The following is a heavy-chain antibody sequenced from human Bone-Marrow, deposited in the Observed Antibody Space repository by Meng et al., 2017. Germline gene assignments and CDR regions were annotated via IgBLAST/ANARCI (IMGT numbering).Heavy chain of an antibody. CDR1: GFTFSCYG. J-gene: IGHJ1*01. D-gene: IGHD3-10*01. V-gene: IGHV3-33*01. CDR3: ARAVRGLWPD. Sequence: GGSLRLSCAASGFTFSCYGMHWVRQAPGKGLEWVAVIWYDGSNKYYADSVKGRFTISRDNSKNTLYLQMNSLRDEDTAVYYCARAVRGLWPDWGQGTMVTVSS. CDR2: IWYDGSNK.